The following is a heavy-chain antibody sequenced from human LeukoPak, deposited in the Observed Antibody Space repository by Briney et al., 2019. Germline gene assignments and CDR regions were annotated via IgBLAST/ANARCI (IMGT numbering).Heavy chain of an antibody. V-gene: IGHV1-2*02. CDR1: GFSFTAYY. CDR3: AIDRQLWSSTLFDR. J-gene: IGHJ4*02. Sequence: GASVKVSCKASGFSFTAYYMHWVRQAPGQGPEWMGWINPNSGGTDYAQKFQGRVTMTSDASTSTAYMELSSLRSDDTAVYYCAIDRQLWSSTLFDRWGQGTLVTVSS. CDR2: INPNSGGT. D-gene: IGHD3-10*01.